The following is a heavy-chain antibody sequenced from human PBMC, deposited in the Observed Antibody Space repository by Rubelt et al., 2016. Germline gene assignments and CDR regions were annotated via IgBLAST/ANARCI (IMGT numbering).Heavy chain of an antibody. CDR2: INPSGGST. V-gene: IGHV1-46*01. CDR1: GYTFTSYY. Sequence: QVQLVQSGAEVKKPGASVKVSCKASGYTFTSYYMHWVRQAPGQGLEWMGLINPSGGSTSYAQKSQGRVTMTRDTSTSTVYMELSRLTSADTVVCYCSTADSSSWYDATDTWGQGTMVTVSS. J-gene: IGHJ3*02. CDR3: STADSSSWYDATDT. D-gene: IGHD6-13*01.